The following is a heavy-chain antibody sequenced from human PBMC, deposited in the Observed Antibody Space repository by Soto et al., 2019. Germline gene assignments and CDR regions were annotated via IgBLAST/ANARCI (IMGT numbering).Heavy chain of an antibody. CDR2: IKSKADGGTT. Sequence: PGGSLRLSCAGSGFTFSNFWMNWVRQAPGKGLEWVGRIKSKADGGTTDYTAPVKGRFTISRDDSKNTLYPQMNSLETEDTAVYYCITDTGITVPWGQGTLVTVSS. CDR1: GFTFSNFW. J-gene: IGHJ5*02. V-gene: IGHV3-15*07. CDR3: ITDTGITVP. D-gene: IGHD6-19*01.